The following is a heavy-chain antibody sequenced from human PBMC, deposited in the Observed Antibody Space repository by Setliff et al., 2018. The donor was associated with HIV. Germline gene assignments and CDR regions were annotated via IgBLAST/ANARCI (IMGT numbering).Heavy chain of an antibody. CDR3: ATRIRDGHRGYGYFDF. V-gene: IGHV1-24*01. J-gene: IGHJ4*02. Sequence: ASVKVSCKVSGYTVTELSINWVRQAPGKGPEWMGGFDPEDNKIVYAQKFQGRVTTTEDTSTDTAYMELSSLRPEDTAVYYCATRIRDGHRGYGYFDFWGQGTQVTVSS. CDR1: GYTVTELS. CDR2: FDPEDNKI. D-gene: IGHD5-12*01.